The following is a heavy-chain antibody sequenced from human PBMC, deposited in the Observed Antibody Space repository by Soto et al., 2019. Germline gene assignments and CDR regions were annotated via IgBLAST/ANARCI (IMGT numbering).Heavy chain of an antibody. CDR3: ARGLGIAANWFDP. Sequence: QVQLVESGGGVVQPGRSLRLSCAASGFTFSSYGMHWVRQAPGKALEWVAVIWYDGSNKYYADSVKGRFTISRDNSKNTLYLQMNSLRAEDTAVYYCARGLGIAANWFDPWGQGTLVTVSS. D-gene: IGHD6-13*01. J-gene: IGHJ5*02. CDR1: GFTFSSYG. V-gene: IGHV3-33*01. CDR2: IWYDGSNK.